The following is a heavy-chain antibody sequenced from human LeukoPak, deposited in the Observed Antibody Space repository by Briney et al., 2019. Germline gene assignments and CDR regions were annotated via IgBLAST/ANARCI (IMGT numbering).Heavy chain of an antibody. V-gene: IGHV4-4*07. CDR2: IFARGST. CDR3: ARLGAAAGSDYYYMDV. CDR1: GGSISNYY. J-gene: IGHJ6*03. Sequence: SETLSLTCTVSGGSISNYYWSWIRQPAGKGLEWIGRIFARGSTNVNASPHYNPSLRGRLSVSLDTSKNQFSLKLSSVTAADTAVYYCARLGAAAGSDYYYMDVWGKGTTVTMSS. D-gene: IGHD6-13*01.